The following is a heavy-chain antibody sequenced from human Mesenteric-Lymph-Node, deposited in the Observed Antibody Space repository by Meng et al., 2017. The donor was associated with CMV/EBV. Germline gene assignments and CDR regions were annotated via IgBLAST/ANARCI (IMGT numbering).Heavy chain of an antibody. Sequence: SETLSLTCAVYGGAFSGNYWSWIRQTPGKGLEWIGEINHSGSTNYNPSLKSRINISVDTSKNQFSLNVSSVSAADTAVYYCAKIVAAPPRGRLYYSYGMDVWGQGTTVTAP. J-gene: IGHJ6*02. CDR3: AKIVAAPPRGRLYYSYGMDV. CDR2: INHSGST. D-gene: IGHD6-13*01. CDR1: GGAFSGNY. V-gene: IGHV4-34*01.